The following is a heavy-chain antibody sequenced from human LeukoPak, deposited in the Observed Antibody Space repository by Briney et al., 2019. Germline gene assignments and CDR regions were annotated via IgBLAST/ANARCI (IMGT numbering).Heavy chain of an antibody. CDR1: GYTFTSYA. J-gene: IGHJ6*03. Sequence: GASVKVSCKASGYTFTSYAMNWVRQAPGQGLEWMGWINTNTGNPTYAQGFTGRFVFSLDTSVSTVSTAYLQISSLKAEDTAVYYCARGGGQFYYGSGSYSHYYMDVWGKGTTVTVSS. CDR2: INTNTGNP. D-gene: IGHD3-10*01. CDR3: ARGGGQFYYGSGSYSHYYMDV. V-gene: IGHV7-4-1*02.